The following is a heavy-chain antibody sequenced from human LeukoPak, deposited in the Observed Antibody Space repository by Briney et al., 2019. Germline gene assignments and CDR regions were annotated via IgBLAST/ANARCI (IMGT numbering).Heavy chain of an antibody. J-gene: IGHJ1*01. V-gene: IGHV4-34*01. CDR3: ARGPRITIFGVVIKGGGYFQH. Sequence: SETLSLTCAVYGGSFSGYYWSWIRQPPEKGLEWIGEINRSGSTNYNPSLKSRVTISVDTSKNQFSLKLSSVTAADTAVYYCARGPRITIFGVVIKGGGYFQHWGQGTLVTVSS. CDR1: GGSFSGYY. CDR2: INRSGST. D-gene: IGHD3-3*01.